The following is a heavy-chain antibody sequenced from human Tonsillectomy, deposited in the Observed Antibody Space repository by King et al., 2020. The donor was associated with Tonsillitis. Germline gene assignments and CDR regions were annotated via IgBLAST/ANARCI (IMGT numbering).Heavy chain of an antibody. CDR1: GYIFTDYY. V-gene: IGHV1-2*02. CDR2: SNPKSGGT. J-gene: IGHJ4*02. D-gene: IGHD4-17*01. CDR3: VREAYD. Sequence: VQLVESGAEVKKPGASVKVSCKTSGYIFTDYYMHWVRQSPGQGLEWMGWSNPKSGGTISAQKFQGRVTLTMDTSINTTYMELISLTSDDTAVYYCVREAYDWGRGTLITVSS.